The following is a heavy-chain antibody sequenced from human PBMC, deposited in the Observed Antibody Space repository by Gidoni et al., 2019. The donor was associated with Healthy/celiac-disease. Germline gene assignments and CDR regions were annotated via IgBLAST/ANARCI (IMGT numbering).Heavy chain of an antibody. V-gene: IGHV3-23*01. CDR2: ISGSGGST. D-gene: IGHD3-10*01. Sequence: EVQLLESGGGLVQPGGSLRLSCAASGFTFSSYAMSWVRQAPGKGLEWVSSISGSGGSTYYADSVKGRFTISRDNSKNTLYLQMNSLRAEDTAVYYCAKDQYYYGSGSYCDYWGQGTLVTVSS. CDR1: GFTFSSYA. CDR3: AKDQYYYGSGSYCDY. J-gene: IGHJ4*02.